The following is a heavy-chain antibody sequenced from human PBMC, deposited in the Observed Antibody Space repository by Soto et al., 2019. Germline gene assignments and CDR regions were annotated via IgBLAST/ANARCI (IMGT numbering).Heavy chain of an antibody. CDR3: VKQAHGLDGVAFDY. Sequence: LRISCSASGFIFSESTIYWVRQVPGKGLEAISAVSTSGRSTYYADSVKDRFTISRDNSKNTLFLQMGSLRPEDTAISYCVKQAHGLDGVAFDYWGQGTQVTVSS. CDR2: VSTSGRST. CDR1: GFIFSEST. D-gene: IGHD2-15*01. V-gene: IGHV3-64D*06. J-gene: IGHJ4*02.